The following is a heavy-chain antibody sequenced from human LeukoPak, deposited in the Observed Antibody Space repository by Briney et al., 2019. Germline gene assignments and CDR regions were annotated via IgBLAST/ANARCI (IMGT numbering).Heavy chain of an antibody. CDR3: ARDRADSDTVFDY. J-gene: IGHJ4*02. CDR1: GGSISSYY. Sequence: SETLSLTCAVSGGSISSYYWSWIRQPPGKGLEWIGYIYYSGSTNYNPSLKSRVTISVDTSKNQFSLKLSSVTAADTAVYYCARDRADSDTVFDYWGQGTLVTVSS. D-gene: IGHD2-8*02. V-gene: IGHV4-59*01. CDR2: IYYSGST.